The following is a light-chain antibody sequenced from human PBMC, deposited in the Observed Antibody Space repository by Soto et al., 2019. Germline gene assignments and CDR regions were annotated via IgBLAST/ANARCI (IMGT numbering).Light chain of an antibody. Sequence: QSALTQPASVSGAPGQSITISCTGSSSDIGGDNYVPWYQQHPGKAPKLIISDNTYRPSGLPYRFSASKSGSTASLTISGLQAEDEADYYCSSYSGSTTHILFGGGTQLTVL. J-gene: IGLJ2*01. V-gene: IGLV2-14*01. CDR2: DNT. CDR1: SSDIGGDNY. CDR3: SSYSGSTTHIL.